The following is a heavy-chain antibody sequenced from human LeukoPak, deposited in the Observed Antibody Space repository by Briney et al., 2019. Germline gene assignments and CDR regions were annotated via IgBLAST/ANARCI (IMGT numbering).Heavy chain of an antibody. CDR1: GYTFTSYD. D-gene: IGHD3-3*01. CDR3: ARGRVRFLEWLLAY. Sequence: ASVKVSCKASGYTFTSYDINWVRQATGQGLEWMGWMNPNSGNTGYAQKFQGRVTMTRNTSISTAYMELSSLISEDTAVYYCARGRVRFLEWLLAYWGQGTLVTVSS. V-gene: IGHV1-8*01. CDR2: MNPNSGNT. J-gene: IGHJ4*02.